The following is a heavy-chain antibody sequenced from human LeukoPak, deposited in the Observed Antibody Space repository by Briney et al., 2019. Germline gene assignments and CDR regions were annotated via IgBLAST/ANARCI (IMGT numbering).Heavy chain of an antibody. CDR2: ISGSGGST. D-gene: IGHD5-18*01. CDR3: AKDRDTVMVTLTDY. Sequence: GGSLRLSCAASGFPFSSYAMSWVRQAPGKGLEWVSAISGSGGSTYYADSVKGRFTISRDNSKNTLYLQMNSLRAEDTAVYYCAKDRDTVMVTLTDYWGQGTLVTVSS. J-gene: IGHJ4*02. CDR1: GFPFSSYA. V-gene: IGHV3-23*01.